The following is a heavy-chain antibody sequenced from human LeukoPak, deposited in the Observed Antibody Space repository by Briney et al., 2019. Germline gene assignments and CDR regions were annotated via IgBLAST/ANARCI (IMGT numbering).Heavy chain of an antibody. J-gene: IGHJ6*03. D-gene: IGHD1-20*01. Sequence: SETLSLTCTVSGGSISSYYWSWIRQPPGKGLEWIGYIYYSGSTNYNPSLKSRVTISVDTSKNQSSLKLSSVTAADTAVYYCAREAYNWKLYYYYYMDVWGKGTTVTVSS. CDR2: IYYSGST. CDR3: AREAYNWKLYYYYYMDV. V-gene: IGHV4-59*01. CDR1: GGSISSYY.